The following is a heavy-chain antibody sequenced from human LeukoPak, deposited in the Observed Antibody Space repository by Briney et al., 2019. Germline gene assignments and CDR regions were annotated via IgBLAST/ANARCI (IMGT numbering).Heavy chain of an antibody. CDR3: ARAVAGTYAFDI. CDR1: GGSISSYY. J-gene: IGHJ3*02. Sequence: PSDTLSPTCTVSGGSISSYYWSWIRQPPGKGLEWIGYIYYSGSTNYNPSLKSRVTISVDTSKNQFSLKLSSVTAADTAVYYCARAVAGTYAFDIWGQGTMVTVSS. D-gene: IGHD6-19*01. V-gene: IGHV4-59*08. CDR2: IYYSGST.